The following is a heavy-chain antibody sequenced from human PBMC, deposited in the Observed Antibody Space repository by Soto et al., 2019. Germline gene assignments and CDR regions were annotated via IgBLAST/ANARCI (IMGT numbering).Heavy chain of an antibody. J-gene: IGHJ4*02. CDR3: ARHDYYGSGRYYFDY. CDR1: GGSFSGYY. Sequence: SETLSLTCAVYGGSFSGYYWSWIRQPPGKGLEWIGEINHSGSTNYNPSLKSRVTISVDTSKNQFSLKLSSVTAADTAVYYCARHDYYGSGRYYFDYWRQGTLVTVSS. CDR2: INHSGST. D-gene: IGHD3-10*01. V-gene: IGHV4-34*01.